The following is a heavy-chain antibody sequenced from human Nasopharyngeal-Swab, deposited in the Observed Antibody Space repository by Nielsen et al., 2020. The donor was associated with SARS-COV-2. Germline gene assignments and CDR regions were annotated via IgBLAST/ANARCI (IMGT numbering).Heavy chain of an antibody. Sequence: SETLSLTCTVSGYSISSGYYWGWIRQPPGKGLEWIGSIYHSGSTYYNPSLKSRVTISVDTSKNQFSLKLSSVTAADTAVYYCARGTIVRNWFDPWGQGTLVTVSS. CDR3: ARGTIVRNWFDP. J-gene: IGHJ5*02. D-gene: IGHD2/OR15-2a*01. V-gene: IGHV4-38-2*02. CDR2: IYHSGST. CDR1: GYSISSGYY.